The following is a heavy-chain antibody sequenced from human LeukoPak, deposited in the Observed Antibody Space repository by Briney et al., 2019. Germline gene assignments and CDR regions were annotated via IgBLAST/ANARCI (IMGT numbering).Heavy chain of an antibody. CDR1: GFTFSSYA. D-gene: IGHD3-22*01. Sequence: PGGSLRLSCAASGFTFSSYAMSWVRQAPGKGLEWVSYISSSSSTIYYADSVKGRFTISRDNAKNSLYLQMNSLRAEDTAVYYCAKDPAGYYYDSSGVDYWGQGTLVTVSS. CDR3: AKDPAGYYYDSSGVDY. CDR2: ISSSSSTI. V-gene: IGHV3-48*01. J-gene: IGHJ4*02.